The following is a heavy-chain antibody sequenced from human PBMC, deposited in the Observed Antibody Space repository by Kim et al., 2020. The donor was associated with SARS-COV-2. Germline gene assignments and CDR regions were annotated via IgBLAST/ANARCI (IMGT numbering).Heavy chain of an antibody. CDR1: GFTFSSYA. CDR2: ISGSGGST. V-gene: IGHV3-23*01. J-gene: IGHJ6*02. CDR3: AKIERGRNYYYGMDV. D-gene: IGHD3-16*01. Sequence: GGSLRLSCAASGFTFSSYAMSWVRQAPGKGLEWVSAISGSGGSTYYADSVKGRFTISRDNSKNTLYLQMNSLRAEDTAVYYCAKIERGRNYYYGMDVWGQGTTLTVSS.